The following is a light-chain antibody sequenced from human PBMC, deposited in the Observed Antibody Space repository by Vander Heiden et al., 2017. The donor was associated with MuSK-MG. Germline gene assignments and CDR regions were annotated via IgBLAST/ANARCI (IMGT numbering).Light chain of an antibody. CDR3: QQYNSNSP. Sequence: DIQMTQSPSTLSASVGDRVTITCRASQSISSWLDWYQQKPGKAPKLLIYDASSLESGVPSRFSGSGSGTEFTLTISSLQPDDLATYYCQQYNSNSPFGQGTKLEIK. J-gene: IGKJ2*01. CDR1: QSISSW. V-gene: IGKV1-5*01. CDR2: DAS.